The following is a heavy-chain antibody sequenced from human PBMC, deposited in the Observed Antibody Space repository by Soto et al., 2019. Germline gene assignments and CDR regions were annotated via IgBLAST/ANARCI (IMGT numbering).Heavy chain of an antibody. CDR3: ARKVLGSASRPDYWYFDL. Sequence: EVQLLESGGGLVQPGGSLRLSCVGSGFTFISYAMNWVRQAPGKGLERVSGISGGGDRTFDADSVKGRFTISRDNSKNTVNLQMNSLRADDTAVYYCARKVLGSASRPDYWYFDLWGRGTLVTVSS. D-gene: IGHD3-16*01. J-gene: IGHJ2*01. CDR2: ISGGGDRT. V-gene: IGHV3-23*01. CDR1: GFTFISYA.